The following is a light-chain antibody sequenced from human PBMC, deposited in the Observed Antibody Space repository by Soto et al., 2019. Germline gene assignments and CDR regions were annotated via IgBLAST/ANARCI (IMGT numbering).Light chain of an antibody. CDR1: RIISDW. V-gene: IGKV1-5*01. J-gene: IGKJ5*01. Sequence: SASSLSPSVGDRVTKTCRASRIISDWLAWYQQTPGKAPELLIFDASNLKSGVSSRFSGSGSGTEFTLTISSLQPEDFATYYCQQSYSSPITFGQGTRLEIK. CDR3: QQSYSSPIT. CDR2: DAS.